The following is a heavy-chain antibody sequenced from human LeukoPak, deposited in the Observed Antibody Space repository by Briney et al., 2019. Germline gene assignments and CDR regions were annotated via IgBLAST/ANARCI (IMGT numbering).Heavy chain of an antibody. CDR3: ARDHYGSGSYNDY. Sequence: GGSLRLSCGASGFIFRNYAMSWVRQAPGKGLEWVSVIYSGGSTYYADSVKGRFTISRDNSKNTLYLQMNSLRAEDTAVYYCARDHYGSGSYNDYWGQGTLVTVSS. J-gene: IGHJ4*02. V-gene: IGHV3-53*01. CDR2: IYSGGST. CDR1: GFIFRNYA. D-gene: IGHD3-10*01.